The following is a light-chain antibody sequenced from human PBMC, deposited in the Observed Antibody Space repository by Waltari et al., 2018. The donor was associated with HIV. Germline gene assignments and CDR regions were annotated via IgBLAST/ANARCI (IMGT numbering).Light chain of an antibody. CDR1: SATLRGGND. Sequence: HSVLTPPPSLSGGPGQRVTIPPTGSSATLRGGNDVHLFQQRPGTAPKLLIYGNTNRPSGVPDRFSGSKSGTSASLAITGLQAEDEADYYCQSYDSGLTAYVFGTGTKVTVL. V-gene: IGLV1-40*01. CDR3: QSYDSGLTAYV. J-gene: IGLJ1*01. CDR2: GNT.